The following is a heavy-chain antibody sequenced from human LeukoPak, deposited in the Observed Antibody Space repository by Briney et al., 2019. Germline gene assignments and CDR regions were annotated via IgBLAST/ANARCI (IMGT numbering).Heavy chain of an antibody. CDR1: GYTFIGYY. J-gene: IGHJ4*02. V-gene: IGHV1-2*02. Sequence: ASVKVSCKASGYTFIGYYMHWVRQAPGQGLEWMGWINPNSGGTNYAQKFQGRVTMTRDTSISTAYMELSRLRSDDTAVCYCARAGVAARHLDYWGQGTLVTVSS. CDR3: ARAGVAARHLDY. CDR2: INPNSGGT. D-gene: IGHD6-6*01.